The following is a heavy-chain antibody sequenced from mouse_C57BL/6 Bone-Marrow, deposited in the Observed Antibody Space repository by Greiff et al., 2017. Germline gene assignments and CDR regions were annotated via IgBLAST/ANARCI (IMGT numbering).Heavy chain of an antibody. CDR3: ARWANWDFMDY. CDR1: GYTFTSYW. V-gene: IGHV1-55*01. Sequence: QVQLQQPGAELVKPGASVKMSCKASGYTFTSYWITWVKQRPGQGLEWIGDIYPGSGSTNYNEKFKSKATLTVYTSSSTAYMQLSSLTSEDSAVYYCARWANWDFMDYWGQGTSVTVSA. CDR2: IYPGSGST. D-gene: IGHD4-1*01. J-gene: IGHJ4*01.